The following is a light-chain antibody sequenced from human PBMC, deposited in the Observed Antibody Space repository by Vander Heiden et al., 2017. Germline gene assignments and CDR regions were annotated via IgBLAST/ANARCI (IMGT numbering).Light chain of an antibody. CDR1: SSNIGRKT. CDR2: SNN. V-gene: IGLV1-44*01. CDR3: AAGEDSLNAWV. J-gene: IGLJ3*02. Sequence: SVLPQPPSASGAPGQMVTISCSGSSSNIGRKTGNWYRQVPGTAPKLRIYSNNQRPAGVPDRFSGSKSGTSAARAISGLQSEDEADYYCAAGEDSLNAWVFGGGTKLTVL.